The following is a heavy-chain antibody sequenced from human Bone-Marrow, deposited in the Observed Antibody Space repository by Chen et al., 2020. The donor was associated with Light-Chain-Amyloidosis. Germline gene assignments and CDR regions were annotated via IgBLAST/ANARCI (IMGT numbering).Heavy chain of an antibody. CDR1: GYLFTTSY. CDR3: ARGGYNYGSGLDV. D-gene: IGHD1-1*01. Sequence: QVQLVQSGAEVKKPGASVSISCTASGYLFTTSYIHWVRHAPGQGLQWMGIINPSGGSTAYAPELQGRVTMTGDTSTSTVYMEVGGLRSDDTALYYCARGGYNYGSGLDVWGQGTTVTV. CDR2: INPSGGST. J-gene: IGHJ6*02. V-gene: IGHV1-46*04.